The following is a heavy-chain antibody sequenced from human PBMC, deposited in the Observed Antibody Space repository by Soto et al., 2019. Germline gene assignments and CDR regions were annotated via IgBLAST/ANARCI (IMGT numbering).Heavy chain of an antibody. CDR1: GFTFSRDG. V-gene: IGHV3-23*01. CDR3: AKERATTTAFDY. CDR2: ITDNGGST. Sequence: EVQLLESGGGLVQAGGSLRLSCAASGFTFSRDGMSWVRQAPGKGLEWVQLITDNGGSTYDADPVKGRFTISRENTKNTLFLQMNSLRAEDTAVYYCAKERATTTAFDYWGQGALVTVSA. D-gene: IGHD4-17*01. J-gene: IGHJ4*02.